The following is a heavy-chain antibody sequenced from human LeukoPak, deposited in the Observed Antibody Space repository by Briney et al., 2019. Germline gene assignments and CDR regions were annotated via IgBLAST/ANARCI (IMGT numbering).Heavy chain of an antibody. Sequence: GGSLRLSCAASGFTFSSYGMHWVRQAPGKGLEWVAFIRYDGSNKYYADSVKGRFTISRDNSKNTLYLQMNSLRAEDTAVYYCARESAAGRTPFDYWGQGTLVTVSS. D-gene: IGHD6-13*01. V-gene: IGHV3-30*02. CDR1: GFTFSSYG. CDR3: ARESAAGRTPFDY. J-gene: IGHJ4*02. CDR2: IRYDGSNK.